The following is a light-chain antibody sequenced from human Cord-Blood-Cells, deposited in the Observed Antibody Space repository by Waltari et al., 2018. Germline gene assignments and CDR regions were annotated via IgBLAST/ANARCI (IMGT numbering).Light chain of an antibody. V-gene: IGKV4-1*01. CDR2: WAS. Sequence: DIVMTQSPDSLAVSLGERATINCKSSQSVLYSPNNKNYVAWYQQKPGQPPKLLIYWASTREAGVADRFSGSGSGTDVTLTISSLQAEDVAGYYCQRYYSTPPTFGPGTKVDI. CDR3: QRYYSTPPT. CDR1: QSVLYSPNNKNY. J-gene: IGKJ3*01.